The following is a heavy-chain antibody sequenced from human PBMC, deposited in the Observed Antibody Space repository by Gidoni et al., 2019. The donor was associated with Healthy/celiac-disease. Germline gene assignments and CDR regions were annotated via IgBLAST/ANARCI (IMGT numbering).Heavy chain of an antibody. Sequence: EVQLVESGGGLVQPGRSLRLSCAASGFTFDDYAMHWVRQAPGKGLEWVSGISWNSGSIGYADSVKGRFTISRDNAKNSLYLQMNSLRAEDTALYYCAKDMSGDDFDAFDIWGQGTMVTVSS. CDR2: ISWNSGSI. D-gene: IGHD2-21*02. CDR1: GFTFDDYA. CDR3: AKDMSGDDFDAFDI. J-gene: IGHJ3*02. V-gene: IGHV3-9*01.